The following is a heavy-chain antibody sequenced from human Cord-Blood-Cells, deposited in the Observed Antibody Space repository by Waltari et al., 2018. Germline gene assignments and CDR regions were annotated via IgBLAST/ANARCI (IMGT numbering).Heavy chain of an antibody. D-gene: IGHD1-26*01. J-gene: IGHJ5*02. V-gene: IGHV3-9*01. CDR3: AKARGSYYA. CDR2: ISWNSCSI. Sequence: EVQLVESGGGLVQPGRSLRLSCAASGFTFDDSAMHWVRQAPGKGLEWVSGISWNSCSIGYADSVKGRFTISRDNAKNSLYLQMNSLRAEDTALYYCAKARGSYYAWGQGTLVTVSS. CDR1: GFTFDDSA.